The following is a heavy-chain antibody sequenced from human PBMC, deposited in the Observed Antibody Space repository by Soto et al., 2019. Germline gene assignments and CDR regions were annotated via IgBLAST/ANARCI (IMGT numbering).Heavy chain of an antibody. CDR2: ISTNGDSA. V-gene: IGHV3-64*02. D-gene: IGHD1-1*01. J-gene: IGHJ6*02. CDR1: GFTFSNYV. Sequence: EVQLVESGEGLVQPGGFLRLSCAASGFTFSNYVIHWVRQAPGKGLEYVSAISTNGDSAYYADSVKGRFNISRDNSKDTVYLQMGRLRAEDMAVYYCARGRRTDYYGMDVWGRGTTVTVSS. CDR3: ARGRRTDYYGMDV.